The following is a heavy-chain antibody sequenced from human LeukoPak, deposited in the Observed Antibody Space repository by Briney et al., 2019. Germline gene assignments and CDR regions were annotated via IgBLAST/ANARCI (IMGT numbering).Heavy chain of an antibody. CDR1: GFTFSLYS. D-gene: IGHD1-26*01. V-gene: IGHV3-21*01. CDR2: ISSSGSYI. CDR3: ARGGHDGTYYLSY. J-gene: IGHJ4*02. Sequence: GGSLRLSCAASGFTFSLYSITWVRQTPGRGLEWVSSISSSGSYIYYADSVKGRFTVSRDNTKNSLSLQMNSLRAEDTAVYYCARGGHDGTYYLSYWGQGTLVTVSS.